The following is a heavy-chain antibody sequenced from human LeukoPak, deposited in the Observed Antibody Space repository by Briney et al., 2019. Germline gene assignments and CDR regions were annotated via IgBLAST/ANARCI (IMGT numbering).Heavy chain of an antibody. CDR1: GFTFSSYA. CDR2: ISYDGSNK. V-gene: IGHV3-30*04. CDR3: ARSNYDILTRFLYYYYYMDV. J-gene: IGHJ6*03. D-gene: IGHD3-9*01. Sequence: GGSLRLSCAASGFTFSSYAMHWVRQAPGKGLEWVAVISYDGSNKYYADSVKGRFTISRDNSKNTLYLQMNSLRAEDTAVYYCARSNYDILTRFLYYYYYMDVWGKGTTVTVSS.